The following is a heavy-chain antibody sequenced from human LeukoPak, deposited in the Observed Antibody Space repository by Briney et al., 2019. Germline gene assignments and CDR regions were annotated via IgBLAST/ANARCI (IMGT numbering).Heavy chain of an antibody. D-gene: IGHD3-22*01. CDR3: ARERIYDSSGYSGY. J-gene: IGHJ4*02. CDR1: GFTVSGNY. CDR2: IYSGGST. Sequence: GGSLRLSCAASGFTVSGNYMSWVRQAPGKGLEGVSVIYSGGSTYYADSVKGRFTISRDNSKNTLYLQMNSLRAEDTAVYYCARERIYDSSGYSGYWGQGTLVTVSS. V-gene: IGHV3-66*01.